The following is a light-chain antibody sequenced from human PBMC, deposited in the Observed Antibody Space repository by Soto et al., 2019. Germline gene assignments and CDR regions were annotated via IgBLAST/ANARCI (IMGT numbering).Light chain of an antibody. J-gene: IGLJ2*01. CDR1: KLGDKY. Sequence: SYELTQPPSVSVSPGQTASITCSGDKLGDKYAFWYQHKAGQSPVLVIYEDRKRPSGIPELFSGSNSGNTATLSISWTQDMDEADYYCQTWDSSTHVVFGGGTKLTVL. CDR2: EDR. V-gene: IGLV3-1*01. CDR3: QTWDSSTHVV.